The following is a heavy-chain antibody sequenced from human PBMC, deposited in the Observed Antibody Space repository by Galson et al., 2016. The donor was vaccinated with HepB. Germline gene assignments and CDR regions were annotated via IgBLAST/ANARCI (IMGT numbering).Heavy chain of an antibody. D-gene: IGHD4-11*01. CDR2: VHYSGET. Sequence: SETLSLTCSVSGDSLSTFFWSWFRQAPGKGLEWIGYVHYSGETDYNPSLKSRVTMSLDTSKNQFSLKLNSVTAADTAVYFCAREWYSNFYFDFWGQGALVTVSS. CDR3: AREWYSNFYFDF. CDR1: GDSLSTFF. V-gene: IGHV4-59*01. J-gene: IGHJ4*02.